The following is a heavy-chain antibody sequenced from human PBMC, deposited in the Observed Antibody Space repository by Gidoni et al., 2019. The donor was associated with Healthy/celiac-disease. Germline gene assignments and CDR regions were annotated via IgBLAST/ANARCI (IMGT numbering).Heavy chain of an antibody. CDR3: ARDWFGGGDGFDI. J-gene: IGHJ3*02. Sequence: QVQLVQSGAEVKKPGASVQVSCKASGYTFTSYDINWVRQATGQGLEWMGWMNPNSGNTGYAQKFQGRVTITRNSSISTVYMDLSSLRSEDTAVYYCARDWFGGGDGFDIWGQGTLVTVSS. V-gene: IGHV1-8*01. D-gene: IGHD3-3*01. CDR2: MNPNSGNT. CDR1: GYTFTSYD.